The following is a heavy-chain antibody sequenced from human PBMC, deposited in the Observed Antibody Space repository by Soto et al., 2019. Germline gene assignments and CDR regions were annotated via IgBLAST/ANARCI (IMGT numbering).Heavy chain of an antibody. CDR2: INHSGST. CDR1: GGSFSGYY. D-gene: IGHD2-15*01. Sequence: QVQLQQWGAGLLKPSETLSLTCAVYGGSFSGYYWSWIRQPPGKGLEWIGEINHSGSTNYNPSLKAHFPIQGKPAKDHGPRKMGPGPAGGTAGFYCGRDGQRGGGGVAATPRTYYFDYWGQGTLVTVSS. V-gene: IGHV4-34*01. J-gene: IGHJ4*02. CDR3: GRDGQRGGGGVAATPRTYYFDY.